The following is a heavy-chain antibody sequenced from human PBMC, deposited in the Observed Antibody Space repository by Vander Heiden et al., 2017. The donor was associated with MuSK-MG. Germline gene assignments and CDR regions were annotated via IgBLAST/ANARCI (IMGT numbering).Heavy chain of an antibody. Sequence: EVQLVQSGAEVKQPGATVKISCKVSGYTFTDYYMHWVQQAPGKGLEGMGLVDTEDGESRVAEKLQGRVTISADKVTDIAYMDMGRVSSEDTAGYCCATCCLYGDSDYWGQGTMVTVSS. V-gene: IGHV1-69-2*01. CDR3: ATCCLYGDSDY. J-gene: IGHJ4*02. D-gene: IGHD4-17*01. CDR1: GYTFTDYY. CDR2: VDTEDGES.